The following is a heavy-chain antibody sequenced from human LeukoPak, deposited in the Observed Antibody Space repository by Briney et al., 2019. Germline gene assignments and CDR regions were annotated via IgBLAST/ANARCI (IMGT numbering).Heavy chain of an antibody. Sequence: PGGSLRLSCAASGFTVSSNYMSWVRQAPGKGLEWVSVIYSGGSTYYADSVKGRFTISRDNSKNTLYLQMNSLRAEDTAVYYCARLCSDSWFDYWGQGTLVTVSS. CDR1: GFTVSSNY. CDR2: IYSGGST. V-gene: IGHV3-53*01. CDR3: ARLCSDSWFDY. J-gene: IGHJ4*02. D-gene: IGHD2-15*01.